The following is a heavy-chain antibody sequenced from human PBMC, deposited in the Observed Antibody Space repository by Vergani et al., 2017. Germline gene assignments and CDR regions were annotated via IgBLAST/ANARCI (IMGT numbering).Heavy chain of an antibody. CDR2: ISYDGSNK. CDR1: GFTFSNAW. J-gene: IGHJ4*02. V-gene: IGHV3-30*18. Sequence: VQLVESGGGLVKPGGSLRLSCAASGFTFSNAWMNWVRQAPGKGLEWVAVISYDGSNKYYADSVKGRFTISRDNATNTLYLQMNSLRAEDTAVYYCAXDRIVGATMLRRAGKGGLYYFDYWGQGTLVTVSS. CDR3: AXDRIVGATMLRRAGKGGLYYFDY. D-gene: IGHD1-26*01.